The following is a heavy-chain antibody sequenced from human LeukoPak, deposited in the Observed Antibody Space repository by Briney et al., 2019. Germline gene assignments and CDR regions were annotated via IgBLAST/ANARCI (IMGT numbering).Heavy chain of an antibody. CDR2: ITQYGSEK. CDR1: ELTFSSHQ. CDR3: VRGGTYWTVS. J-gene: IGHJ5*01. V-gene: IGHV3-7*01. Sequence: PGGSLRLSCAASELTFSSHQMSWGRQAPGKGLEWVAKITQYGSEKYYMDSVKGRFIISRDNTNDTLFLQMNSLRVDDTAVYYCVRGGTYWTVSWGQGTLVNVS.